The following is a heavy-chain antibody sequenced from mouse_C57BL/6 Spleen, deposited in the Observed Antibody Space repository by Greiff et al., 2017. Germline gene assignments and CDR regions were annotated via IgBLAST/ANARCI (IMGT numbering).Heavy chain of an antibody. CDR3: ARTPGSMNFDY. V-gene: IGHV1-82*01. J-gene: IGHJ2*01. Sequence: VQLQESGPELVKPGASVKISCKASGYAFSSSWMNWVKQRPGKGLEWIGRIYPGDGDTNYNGKFKGKATLTADKSSSTAYMQLSSLTSEDSAVYFCARTPGSMNFDYWGQGTTLTVSS. D-gene: IGHD1-1*01. CDR2: IYPGDGDT. CDR1: GYAFSSSW.